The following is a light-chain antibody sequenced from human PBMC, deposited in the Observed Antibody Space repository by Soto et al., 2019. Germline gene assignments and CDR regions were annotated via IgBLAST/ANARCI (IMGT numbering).Light chain of an antibody. CDR1: HDITTF. CDR3: QQYHDLPRT. V-gene: IGKV1-33*01. J-gene: IGKJ2*01. Sequence: DIQMTQSPSSLSASVGDRVTITCQASHDITTFLNWYQQKSGKAPKLLIYDAYNLEEDVPSRFSGSGYGTDFTFTISSLQPEDIATYYCQQYHDLPRTFGQGTKLEIK. CDR2: DAY.